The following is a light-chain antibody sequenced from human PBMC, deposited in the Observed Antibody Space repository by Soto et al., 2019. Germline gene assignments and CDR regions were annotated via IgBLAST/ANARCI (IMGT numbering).Light chain of an antibody. CDR2: GAS. V-gene: IGKV3-15*01. Sequence: IVMTQSPATLSVSPGEGVTLSCRASQSVGNNLAWYQQKPGQAPRLLIYGASTRATGIPGTFSGSGSGTEFTLTISSLQSEDFAVYYCQQYNNWPRTFGQGTTVEIK. CDR1: QSVGNN. J-gene: IGKJ1*01. CDR3: QQYNNWPRT.